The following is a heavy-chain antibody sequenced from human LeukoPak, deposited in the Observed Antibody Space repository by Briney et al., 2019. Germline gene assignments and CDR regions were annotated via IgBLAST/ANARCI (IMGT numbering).Heavy chain of an antibody. CDR3: ARDLKWNYFDY. V-gene: IGHV1-2*02. CDR2: INPNSGGT. CDR1: GYIFTGYY. Sequence: ASVKVSCKXSGYIFTGYYMHWVRQAPGQGLEWMGWINPNSGGTNYAQKFQGRVTMTRDTSISTAYMELSRLRSDDTAVYYCARDLKWNYFDYWGQGTLVTVSS. D-gene: IGHD1-26*01. J-gene: IGHJ4*02.